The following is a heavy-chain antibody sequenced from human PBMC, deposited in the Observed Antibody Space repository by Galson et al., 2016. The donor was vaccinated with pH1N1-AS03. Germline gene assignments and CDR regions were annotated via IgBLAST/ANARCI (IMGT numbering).Heavy chain of an antibody. CDR3: ARHGEPATLSGWFDP. Sequence: QSGAEVKKPGESLKISCKASGYNFTNYWIGWVRQMPGKGLEGMGIIDPRDSDTRYSPSFQGQVTISVDKSFSTAYIQWGSLKASDTAMYYCARHGEPATLSGWFDPWGQGTLVTVSS. CDR2: IDPRDSDT. V-gene: IGHV5-51*01. D-gene: IGHD1-26*01. CDR1: GYNFTNYW. J-gene: IGHJ5*02.